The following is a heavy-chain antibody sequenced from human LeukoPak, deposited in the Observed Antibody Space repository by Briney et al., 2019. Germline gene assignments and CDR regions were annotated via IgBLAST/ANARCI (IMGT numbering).Heavy chain of an antibody. D-gene: IGHD3-22*01. J-gene: IGHJ3*02. CDR3: ARSYDTSGYFHAFDI. CDR1: GGSIGNYY. V-gene: IGHV4-59*01. Sequence: PSETLSLTCTVSGGSIGNYYWSWDRQSPGKGLEWIGYISYSGGTNYNPSLKSRVTISLDTSKNQFSLKLTSVTAADTAFYFCARSYDTSGYFHAFDIWGQGPMITVSS. CDR2: ISYSGGT.